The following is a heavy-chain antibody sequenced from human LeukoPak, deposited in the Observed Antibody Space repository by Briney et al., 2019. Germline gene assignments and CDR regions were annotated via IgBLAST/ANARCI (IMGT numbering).Heavy chain of an antibody. CDR1: GFIFSDHY. D-gene: IGHD1-14*01. Sequence: PGGSLRLSCAVSGFIFSDHYKDWVRQAPGKGPECIARSTNKASGYTTHYAASVQGRFTISRDDSKNTLFLQMNSLKNEDTAVYFCVRGRNSFDYWGQGTLVSVSS. V-gene: IGHV3-72*01. J-gene: IGHJ4*02. CDR3: VRGRNSFDY. CDR2: STNKASGYTT.